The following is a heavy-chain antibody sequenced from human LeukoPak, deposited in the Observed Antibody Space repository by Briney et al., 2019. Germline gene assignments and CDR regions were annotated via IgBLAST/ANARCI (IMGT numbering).Heavy chain of an antibody. CDR1: GYSINSGYY. CDR3: ARERVVVIAPRGWFDP. CDR2: INHSGST. D-gene: IGHD2-21*01. V-gene: IGHV4-38-2*02. J-gene: IGHJ5*02. Sequence: PSETLSLTRTVSGYSINSGYYWSWIRQPPGKGLEWIGEINHSGSTNYNPSLKSRVTISVDTSKNQFSLKLSSVTAADTAVYYCARERVVVIAPRGWFDPWGQGTLVTVSS.